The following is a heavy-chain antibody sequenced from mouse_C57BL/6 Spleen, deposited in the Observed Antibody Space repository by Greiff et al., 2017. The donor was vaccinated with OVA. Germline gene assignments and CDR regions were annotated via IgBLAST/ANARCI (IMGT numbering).Heavy chain of an antibody. V-gene: IGHV2-2*01. J-gene: IGHJ4*01. Sequence: VMLVESGPGLVQPSQSLSITCTVSGFSLTSYGVHWVRQSPGKGLEWLGVIWSGGSTDYNAAFISRLSISKDNSKSQVFFKMNSLQADDTAIYYCARKPESNYVGYAMDYWGQGTSVTVSS. D-gene: IGHD2-5*01. CDR1: GFSLTSYG. CDR3: ARKPESNYVGYAMDY. CDR2: IWSGGST.